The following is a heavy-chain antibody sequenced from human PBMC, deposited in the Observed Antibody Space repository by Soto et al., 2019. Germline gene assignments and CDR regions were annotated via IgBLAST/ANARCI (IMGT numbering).Heavy chain of an antibody. D-gene: IGHD3-22*01. CDR1: GFTFSSYA. CDR2: ISGSGGST. Sequence: EVQLLESGGGLVQPGGSLRLSCAASGFTFSSYAMSWVRQAPGKGLEWVSAISGSGGSTYYADSVKGRFTISRDNSKNALYLQMNSLRAEDTAVYYCATQSQRRGLDRYYFDYWGQGTLVTVSS. CDR3: ATQSQRRGLDRYYFDY. J-gene: IGHJ4*02. V-gene: IGHV3-23*01.